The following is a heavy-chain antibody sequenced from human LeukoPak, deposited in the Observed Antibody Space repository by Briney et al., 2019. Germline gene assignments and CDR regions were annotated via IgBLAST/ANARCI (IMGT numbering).Heavy chain of an antibody. CDR2: ISGSGGST. D-gene: IGHD3-10*01. CDR1: GFTFSSYA. J-gene: IGHJ4*02. V-gene: IGHV3-23*01. CDR3: AKAITMVRGVIY. Sequence: GGSLRLSCAASGFTFSSYAMSWVRQAPAKGLEWVSAISGSGGSTYHADSVKGRFTFSRDNSKNTLYLQMNSLRAEDRAVYYCAKAITMVRGVIYWGQGTLVTVSS.